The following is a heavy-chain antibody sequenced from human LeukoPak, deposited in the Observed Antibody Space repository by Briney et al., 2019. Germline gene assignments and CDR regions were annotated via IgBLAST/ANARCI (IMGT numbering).Heavy chain of an antibody. V-gene: IGHV1-18*01. CDR2: ISAYNGNT. CDR3: ARVGSYCNSTSCFDY. J-gene: IGHJ4*02. D-gene: IGHD2-2*01. Sequence: GASVKVSCKASGYTFTNYGIAWVRQAPGQGLERMGWISAYNGNTNYAQKVQGRVTMTADTSTSASTSAAYMELRSLTSDDTAVYYCARVGSYCNSTSCFDYWGQGTLVTFSS. CDR1: GYTFTNYG.